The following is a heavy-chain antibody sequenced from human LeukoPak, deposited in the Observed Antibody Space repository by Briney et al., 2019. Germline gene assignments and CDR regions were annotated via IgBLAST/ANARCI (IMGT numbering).Heavy chain of an antibody. CDR2: IYYSGST. CDR1: GGSISSYY. J-gene: IGHJ3*02. V-gene: IGHV4-59*12. CDR3: ARDVGVGSDRMNAFDI. Sequence: SETLSLTCTVSGGSISSYYWSWIRQPPGKGLEWIGYIYYSGSTNYNPSLKSRVTISVDTSKNQFSLKLSSVTAADTAVYYCARDVGVGSDRMNAFDIWGQGTMVTVSS. D-gene: IGHD1-26*01.